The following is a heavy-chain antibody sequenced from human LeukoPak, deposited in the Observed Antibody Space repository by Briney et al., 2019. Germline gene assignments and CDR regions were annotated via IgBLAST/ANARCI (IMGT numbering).Heavy chain of an antibody. CDR1: DGSISGNY. D-gene: IGHD3-3*01. CDR2: IYYSGST. Sequence: SETLSLTCTVSDGSISGNYWSWIRQPPGKGLEWIGYIYYSGSTNYSPSLKSRVTISVDASKNQFSLKLSSVTAADTAVYYCARTRRSGTCDNWGQGTLVTVSS. CDR3: ARTRRSGTCDN. V-gene: IGHV4-59*12. J-gene: IGHJ4*02.